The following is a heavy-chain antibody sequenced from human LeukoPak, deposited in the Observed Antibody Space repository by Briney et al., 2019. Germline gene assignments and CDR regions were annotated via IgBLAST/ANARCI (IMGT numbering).Heavy chain of an antibody. D-gene: IGHD6-19*01. CDR2: MNPNSGAT. J-gene: IGHJ4*02. CDR3: ARGSSAWYHDY. V-gene: IGHV1-2*02. CDR1: GYTFTDYW. Sequence: ASVKVSCKASGYTFTDYWIHWVRQAPGQGPEWMGWMNPNSGATNYAQKFRGRVTMTRDTSISTAYMELSSLRSDDTAVYYCARGSSAWYHDYWGQGTLVTVSS.